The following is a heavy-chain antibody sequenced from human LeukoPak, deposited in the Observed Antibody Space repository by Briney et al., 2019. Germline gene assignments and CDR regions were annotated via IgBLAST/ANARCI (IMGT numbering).Heavy chain of an antibody. Sequence: PSETLSLTCVVYGGSISSHYWSWIRQPPGKGLEWIGYIYFSGYTTYNPSLKSGVTLSVDTSNTQFSLRLNSVTAADTAVYFCARSERRAQKDTYYNHYYYMAVSGKGTTVTVS. CDR1: GGSISSHY. CDR2: IYFSGYT. V-gene: IGHV4-59*11. CDR3: ARSERRAQKDTYYNHYYYMAV. J-gene: IGHJ6*03. D-gene: IGHD6-25*01.